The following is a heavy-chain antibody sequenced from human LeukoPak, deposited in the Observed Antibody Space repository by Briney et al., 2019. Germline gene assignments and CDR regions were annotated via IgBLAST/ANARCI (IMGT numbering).Heavy chain of an antibody. CDR1: GLTFNSHS. Sequence: GGSPRLSCVASGLTFNSHSMSWVRQAPGMGLEWVSVVSTNGDVTFYADSVKGRFTISRDNAKNSLYLQMNSLRVEDTALYYCAKDIHLAVAAPRTGFDYWGQGTLVTVSS. CDR3: AKDIHLAVAAPRTGFDY. D-gene: IGHD6-19*01. V-gene: IGHV3-23*01. J-gene: IGHJ4*02. CDR2: VSTNGDVT.